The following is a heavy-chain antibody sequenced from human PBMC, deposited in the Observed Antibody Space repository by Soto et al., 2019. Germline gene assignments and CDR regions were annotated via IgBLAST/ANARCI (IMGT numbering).Heavy chain of an antibody. CDR1: GFTFSDYY. Sequence: PGGSLRLSCAASGFTFSDYYMSWIRQAPGKGLEWVSYISSSGSTIYYADSVKGRFTISRDNAKNSLYLQMNSLRAEDTAVYYCARVRYYDSGSSINWFDPWGPGTRVTVSS. J-gene: IGHJ5*02. D-gene: IGHD3-10*01. V-gene: IGHV3-11*01. CDR2: ISSSGSTI. CDR3: ARVRYYDSGSSINWFDP.